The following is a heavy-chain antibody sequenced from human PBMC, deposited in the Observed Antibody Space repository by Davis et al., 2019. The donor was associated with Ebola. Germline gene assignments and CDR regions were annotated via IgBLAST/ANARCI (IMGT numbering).Heavy chain of an antibody. CDR3: TARLGGARYYFDC. CDR1: GFTFGDYA. Sequence: GASLKTSCTSSGFTFGDYAMSLFRHAPGKGPEWVGFIRSKAYGGTTEYAASVKGRFTITRDDSKSIAYLQMNSLKTEDTAVYYCTARLGGARYYFDCWGQGTLVTVSS. V-gene: IGHV3-49*03. D-gene: IGHD3-16*01. J-gene: IGHJ4*02. CDR2: IRSKAYGGTT.